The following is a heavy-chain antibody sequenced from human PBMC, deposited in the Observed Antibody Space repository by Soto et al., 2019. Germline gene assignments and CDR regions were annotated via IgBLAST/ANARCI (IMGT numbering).Heavy chain of an antibody. D-gene: IGHD3-10*01. CDR1: GFTVNNNY. CDR3: ERNYYGSGSS. J-gene: IGHJ5*02. Sequence: EVQVVESGGGLVQPGGSLRLSCAASGFTVNNNYMSWVRQAPGKGLEWVSVIYSGGSTYYADSVKGRFTISRDTSKNTVYLQMNSLRAEDTAVYYCERNYYGSGSSWGQGTLVTVSS. V-gene: IGHV3-66*01. CDR2: IYSGGST.